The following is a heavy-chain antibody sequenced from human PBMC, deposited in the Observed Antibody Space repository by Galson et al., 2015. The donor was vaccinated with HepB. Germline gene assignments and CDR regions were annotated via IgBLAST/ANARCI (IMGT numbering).Heavy chain of an antibody. D-gene: IGHD3-9*01. CDR1: GFTFSTYA. V-gene: IGHV3-23*01. Sequence: SLRLSCAAPGFTFSTYAMSWVRQAPGKGLEWVSLITTSAGSTYYSDSVKGRFTISRDNSKNTLYLQMNSLRAEDTAVYYCAKDGRAYFGVLTGAWVPSHFDYWGQGTLVTVSS. CDR3: AKDGRAYFGVLTGAWVPSHFDY. J-gene: IGHJ4*02. CDR2: ITTSAGST.